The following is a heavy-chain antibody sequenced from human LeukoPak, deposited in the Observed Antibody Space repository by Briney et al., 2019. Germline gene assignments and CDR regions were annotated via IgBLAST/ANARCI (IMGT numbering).Heavy chain of an antibody. J-gene: IGHJ6*03. Sequence: GGSLRLSCAASGFTFSDYYMSWIRQAPGKGLEWVSYISSSGSTIYYADSVKGRFTISRDNAKNSLYLQMNSLRAEDTAVYYCARELFPDTAMAYYYYYMDVWGKGTTVTVSS. CDR1: GFTFSDYY. CDR3: ARELFPDTAMAYYYYYMDV. V-gene: IGHV3-11*01. D-gene: IGHD5-18*01. CDR2: ISSSGSTI.